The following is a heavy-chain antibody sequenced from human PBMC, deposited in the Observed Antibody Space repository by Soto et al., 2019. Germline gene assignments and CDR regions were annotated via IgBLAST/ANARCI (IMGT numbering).Heavy chain of an antibody. CDR3: ARGLTMGQLPSHFDH. Sequence: NPSETLSLTCTVSGGSVSNDNFYWSWIRQPPGKGLEWIGYVHSSGITNYNPSLKRRVTISVGTSRNQFSLRLGSVTAADTAVYYCARGLTMGQLPSHFDHWGQGALVTVSS. CDR2: VHSSGIT. D-gene: IGHD3-16*01. V-gene: IGHV4-61*01. J-gene: IGHJ5*02. CDR1: GGSVSNDNFY.